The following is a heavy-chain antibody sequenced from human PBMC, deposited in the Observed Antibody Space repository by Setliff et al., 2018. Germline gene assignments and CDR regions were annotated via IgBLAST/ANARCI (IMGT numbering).Heavy chain of an antibody. Sequence: AGGSLRLSCGASGFTYNNCWVSWVRQAPGKGLEWLASINPDGSEKYYVDSVKGRFTISRDNAKNSLSLQMNNLRTEDTAVYYCFGAGTCSYWGQGTLVTVSS. CDR1: GFTYNNCW. CDR2: INPDGSEK. J-gene: IGHJ4*02. CDR3: FGAGTCSY. V-gene: IGHV3-7*01. D-gene: IGHD3-10*01.